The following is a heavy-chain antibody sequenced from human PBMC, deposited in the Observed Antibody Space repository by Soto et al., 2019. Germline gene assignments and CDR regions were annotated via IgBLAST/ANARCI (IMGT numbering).Heavy chain of an antibody. D-gene: IGHD5-18*01. CDR1: GGSFSGYY. V-gene: IGHV4-34*01. Sequence: PSETLSLTCAVYGGSFSGYYWSWIRQPPGKGLEWIGEINHSGSTNYNPSLKSRVTISVDTSKNQFSLKLSSVTAADTAVYYCARERGIQLWLRYFDYWGQGTLVTVSS. CDR3: ARERGIQLWLRYFDY. CDR2: INHSGST. J-gene: IGHJ4*02.